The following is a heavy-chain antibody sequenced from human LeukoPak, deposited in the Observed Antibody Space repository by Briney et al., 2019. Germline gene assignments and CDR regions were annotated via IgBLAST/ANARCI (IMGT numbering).Heavy chain of an antibody. V-gene: IGHV4-34*01. J-gene: IGHJ4*02. CDR3: ASNGYYHGDY. D-gene: IGHD3-10*01. CDR2: INHSGST. CDR1: GGSFSGYY. Sequence: SETLSLTCAVYGGSFSGYYWSWIRQPPGKELEWIGEINHSGSTNYNPSLKSRVTISVDTSKNQFSLKLSSVTAADTAVYYCASNGYYHGDYWGQGTLVTVSS.